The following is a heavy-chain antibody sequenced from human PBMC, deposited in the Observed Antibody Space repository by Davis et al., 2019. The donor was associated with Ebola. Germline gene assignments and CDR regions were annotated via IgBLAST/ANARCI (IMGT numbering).Heavy chain of an antibody. J-gene: IGHJ4*02. CDR2: IIPIFGTA. CDR3: ARGHSGYDLPYYFDY. CDR1: GGTFSSYA. D-gene: IGHD5-12*01. Sequence: SVKVSCKASGGTFSSYAISWVRQAPGQGLEWMGGIIPIFGTANYAQKFQGRVTITADESTSTAYMELSSLRSEDTAVYYCARGHSGYDLPYYFDYWGQGTLVTVSS. V-gene: IGHV1-69*13.